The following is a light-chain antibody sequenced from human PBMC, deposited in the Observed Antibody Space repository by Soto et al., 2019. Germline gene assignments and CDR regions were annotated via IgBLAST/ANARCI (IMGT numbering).Light chain of an antibody. J-gene: IGKJ3*01. CDR1: QSVSSNY. V-gene: IGKV3-20*01. CDR3: QQYANSPLT. CDR2: GAS. Sequence: VLTQSPGTLSLSPGEGATLSCRASQSVSSNYLAWYQQKPGQAPRLLIYGASSRATGIPDRFSGSGSGTDFTLTISRLEPEDFAVYYCQQYANSPLTFGPGTKVDIK.